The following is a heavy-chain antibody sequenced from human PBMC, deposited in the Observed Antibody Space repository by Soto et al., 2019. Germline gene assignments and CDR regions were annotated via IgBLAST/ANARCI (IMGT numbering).Heavy chain of an antibody. Sequence: QVQLVQSGAEVRQPASSVKVSCKTSGGTFSSYAISWVRQAPGQGLEWMGGIVPIVDTSTYAQKFQGRVTITADASTSTAYRELSSLRSNDTAIYYGAIVVAIPGYPDNWGQGTLVTVSS. CDR1: GGTFSSYA. CDR3: AIVVAIPGYPDN. CDR2: IVPIVDTS. V-gene: IGHV1-69*12. J-gene: IGHJ4*02. D-gene: IGHD5-12*01.